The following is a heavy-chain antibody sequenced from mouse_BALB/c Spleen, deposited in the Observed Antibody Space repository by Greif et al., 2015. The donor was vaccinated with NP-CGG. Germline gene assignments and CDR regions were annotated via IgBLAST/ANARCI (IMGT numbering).Heavy chain of an antibody. Sequence: VHVKQSGAELVKPGASVKLSCTASGFNIKDTYMHWVKQRPEQGLEWIGRIDPANGNTKYDPKFQGKATITADTSSNTAYLQLSSLTSEDTAVYYCAPYGSSSWFAYWGQGTLVTVSA. J-gene: IGHJ3*01. CDR3: APYGSSSWFAY. V-gene: IGHV14-3*02. CDR1: GFNIKDTY. CDR2: IDPANGNT. D-gene: IGHD1-1*01.